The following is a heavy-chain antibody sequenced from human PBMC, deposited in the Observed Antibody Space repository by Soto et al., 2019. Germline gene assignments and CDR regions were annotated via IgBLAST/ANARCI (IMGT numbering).Heavy chain of an antibody. D-gene: IGHD3-3*01. Sequence: EVQVVESGGGLVQPGGSLRLSCAASGFTFSSNSMNWVRQAPGKGLEWISYISSSSSTIYADSVKGRFTISRDNAKNSLYLQMNSRRDDDTAVYYCARVIWSGHLTSDLWGQGTLVTVSS. CDR2: ISSSSSTI. J-gene: IGHJ5*02. CDR3: ARVIWSGHLTSDL. V-gene: IGHV3-48*02. CDR1: GFTFSSNS.